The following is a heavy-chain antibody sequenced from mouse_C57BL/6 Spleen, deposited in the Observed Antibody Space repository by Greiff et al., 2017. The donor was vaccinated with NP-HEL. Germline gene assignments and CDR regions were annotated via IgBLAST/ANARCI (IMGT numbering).Heavy chain of an antibody. CDR1: GYSITSGYY. J-gene: IGHJ1*03. Sequence: EVQLVESGPGLVKPSQSLSLTCSVTGYSITSGYYWYWIRQLPGNKLEWMGYISYDGSNNYNPSLKNRISITRDTSKNQLFLKLNSVTTEDTATYYCARDYSYGDVWGTGTTVTVSS. CDR3: ARDYSYGDV. D-gene: IGHD1-1*01. CDR2: ISYDGSN. V-gene: IGHV3-6*01.